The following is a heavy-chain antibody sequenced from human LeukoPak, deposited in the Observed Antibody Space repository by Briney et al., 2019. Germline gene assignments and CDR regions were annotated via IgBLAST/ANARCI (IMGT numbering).Heavy chain of an antibody. Sequence: PSETLSLTCTVSGGSISSYYWSWIRQPPGKGLEWIGYIYTSGSTNYNPSLKSRVTISVDTSKNQFSLKLSSVTAADTAVYYCARVRGAIVDYWGQGTLVTVSS. V-gene: IGHV4-59*01. CDR3: ARVRGAIVDY. J-gene: IGHJ4*02. CDR2: IYTSGST. D-gene: IGHD2-2*02. CDR1: GGSISSYY.